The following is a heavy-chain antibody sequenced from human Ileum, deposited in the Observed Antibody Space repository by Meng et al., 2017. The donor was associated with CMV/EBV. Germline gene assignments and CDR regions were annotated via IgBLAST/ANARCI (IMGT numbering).Heavy chain of an antibody. CDR3: GRGNAGAWLDH. Sequence: VLLVRSGGVGKEPGASVKVSCKACGYAYTHFNIHGVRQARGQGRECIGVFDSKNGCPSSVQKLQSRVNLTKVTSINIVYMELRWLRSDDTIVYYCGRGNAGAWLDHWGQGTLVTVSS. J-gene: IGHJ4*02. CDR2: FDSKNGCP. V-gene: IGHV1-2*05. CDR1: GYAYTHFN.